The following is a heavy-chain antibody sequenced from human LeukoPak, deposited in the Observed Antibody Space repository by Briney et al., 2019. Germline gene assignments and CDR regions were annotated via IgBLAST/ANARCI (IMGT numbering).Heavy chain of an antibody. J-gene: IGHJ4*02. CDR2: ISGSGGST. Sequence: PGGSLRLSCAASGFTFSSYAMSWVRQAPGKGLEWVSAISGSGGSTYYADSAKGRFTISRDNSKNTLYLQMNSLRAEDTAVYYCAKGPEPYSSSELYFDYWGQGTLVTVSS. D-gene: IGHD6-6*01. CDR3: AKGPEPYSSSELYFDY. V-gene: IGHV3-23*01. CDR1: GFTFSSYA.